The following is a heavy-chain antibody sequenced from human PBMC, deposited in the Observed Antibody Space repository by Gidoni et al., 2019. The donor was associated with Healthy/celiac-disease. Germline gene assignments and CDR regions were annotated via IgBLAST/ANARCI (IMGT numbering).Heavy chain of an antibody. Sequence: QVQLVQPGAEVKKPGASVKGSCTASGYTLTSYDINWVRQATGQGLEWMGWMNPNRGNTCYAQKFQGRVTMTRNTSIRTAYMELSSLRSEDTAVYYCARAPRIAARPPDYWGQGTLVTVSS. J-gene: IGHJ4*02. CDR1: GYTLTSYD. CDR2: MNPNRGNT. D-gene: IGHD6-6*01. V-gene: IGHV1-8*01. CDR3: ARAPRIAARPPDY.